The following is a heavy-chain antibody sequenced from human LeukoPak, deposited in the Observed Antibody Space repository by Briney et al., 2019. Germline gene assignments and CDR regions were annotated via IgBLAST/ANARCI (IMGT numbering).Heavy chain of an antibody. D-gene: IGHD5-24*01. V-gene: IGHV4-38-2*02. CDR2: IYYSGST. Sequence: SETLSLTCTVSGYSISSGYYWGWIRQPPGKGLEWIGSIYYSGSTYYNPSLKSRVTISVDTSKNQFSLKLSSVTAADTAVYYCARDAHQRWLQSKAIDYWGQGTLVTVSS. CDR1: GYSISSGYY. CDR3: ARDAHQRWLQSKAIDY. J-gene: IGHJ4*02.